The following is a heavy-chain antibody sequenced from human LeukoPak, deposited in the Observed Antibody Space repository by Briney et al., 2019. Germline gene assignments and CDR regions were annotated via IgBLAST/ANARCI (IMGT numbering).Heavy chain of an antibody. CDR2: IYYSGST. CDR3: SFDYDILTGYVYGMDV. Sequence: PSETLSLTCTVSGGSISSYYWNWIRQPAGKGLEWIGRIYYSGSTYYNPSLKSRVTISVDTSKNQFSLKLSSVTAADTAVYYCSFDYDILTGYVYGMDVWGQGTTVIVSS. V-gene: IGHV4-59*05. D-gene: IGHD3-9*01. J-gene: IGHJ6*02. CDR1: GGSISSYY.